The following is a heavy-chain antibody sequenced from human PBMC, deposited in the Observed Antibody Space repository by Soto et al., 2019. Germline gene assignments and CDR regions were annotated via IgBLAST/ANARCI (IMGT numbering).Heavy chain of an antibody. D-gene: IGHD3-16*01. CDR2: INPYNGNT. Sequence: QVQLVQSGAEVKKPGASVKVSCKASGYTFTSYGISWVRQAPGQGLEWMGWINPYNGNTNYAQKLQGIVTMTTDTSTNTAYMEPRSLRSDDTAVYSCARDWFGIDYWGQGTLVTVSS. J-gene: IGHJ4*02. V-gene: IGHV1-18*01. CDR1: GYTFTSYG. CDR3: ARDWFGIDY.